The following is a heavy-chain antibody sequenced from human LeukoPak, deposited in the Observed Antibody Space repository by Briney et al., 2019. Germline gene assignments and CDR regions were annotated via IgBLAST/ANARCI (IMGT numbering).Heavy chain of an antibody. CDR3: ARNTTGTILFDY. D-gene: IGHD1-1*01. V-gene: IGHV4-59*01. J-gene: IGHJ4*02. Sequence: SETLSLTCTVSGGSISSYYWSWIRQPPGKGLEWIGYIYYSGSTNYNPSLKSRVTISVDTSKNQFSLKLSSVTAADTAVYYCARNTTGTILFDYWGQGTLVTVSS. CDR2: IYYSGST. CDR1: GGSISSYY.